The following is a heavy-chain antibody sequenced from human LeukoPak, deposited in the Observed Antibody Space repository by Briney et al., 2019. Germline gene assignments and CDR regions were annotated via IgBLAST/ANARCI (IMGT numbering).Heavy chain of an antibody. CDR2: ISDSGGSA. D-gene: IGHD3-16*01. CDR1: GFTFNTYA. J-gene: IGHJ3*02. Sequence: PGGSLRLSCAASGFTFNTYAMSWVRQAPGKGLEWVSAISDSGGSAYYADSVKGRFTISRDNTKNTLFLQMNSLRAEDTAVYYCAKEVRGDAFDIWGQGTMVTVSS. CDR3: AKEVRGDAFDI. V-gene: IGHV3-23*01.